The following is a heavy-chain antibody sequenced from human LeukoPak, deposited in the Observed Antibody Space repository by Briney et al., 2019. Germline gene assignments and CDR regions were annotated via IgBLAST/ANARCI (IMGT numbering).Heavy chain of an antibody. V-gene: IGHV4-61*02. CDR1: GGSISSGSYY. J-gene: IGHJ4*02. CDR3: ARTKGITGVDY. CDR2: IYTSGST. Sequence: SQTLSLTCTVSGGSISSGSYYWSWIRQPAGKGLEWIGRIYTSGSTNYNPSLKSRVTISVDTSKNQFSLKLSSVTAADTAVYYCARTKGITGVDYWGQGTLVTVSS. D-gene: IGHD1-20*01.